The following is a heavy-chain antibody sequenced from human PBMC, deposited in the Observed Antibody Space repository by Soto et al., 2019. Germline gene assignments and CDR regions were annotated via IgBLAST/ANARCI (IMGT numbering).Heavy chain of an antibody. CDR2: ISGSGDST. J-gene: IGHJ4*02. Sequence: EVPLLESGGGLVQPGGSLRLSCAASGFTFSSYAMSWVRQAPGKGLEWVSVISGSGDSTYYADSVKGRFTISRDNSKNTLYLQMNSLRAEDTAVYYCARRGSGSYYDYWGQGTVVTVSS. CDR1: GFTFSSYA. CDR3: ARRGSGSYYDY. D-gene: IGHD1-26*01. V-gene: IGHV3-23*01.